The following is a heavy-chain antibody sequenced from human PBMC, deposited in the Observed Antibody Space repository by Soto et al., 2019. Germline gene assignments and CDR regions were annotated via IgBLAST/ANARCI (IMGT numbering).Heavy chain of an antibody. J-gene: IGHJ6*02. CDR2: IYQRGST. Sequence: QVQLQESGPGLVKPSGTLSLTCAVSSGSISSGHWWNWVRQPPGRGLEGIGEIYQRGSTHYNPSLTSRVTVSVDTSMNQFSLKLTSVTAADTAVYYCATNSYYSLGVWGQGTTVTVSS. V-gene: IGHV4-4*02. CDR3: ATNSYYSLGV. CDR1: SGSISSGHW.